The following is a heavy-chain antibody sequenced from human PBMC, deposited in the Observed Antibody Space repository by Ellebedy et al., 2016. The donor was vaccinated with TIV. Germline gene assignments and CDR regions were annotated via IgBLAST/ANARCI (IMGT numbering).Heavy chain of an antibody. CDR3: ARDRVHYAHFDY. D-gene: IGHD4-17*01. CDR2: ISYDGSNK. J-gene: IGHJ4*02. V-gene: IGHV3-30-3*01. CDR1: GFTFGDYA. Sequence: GGSLRLXXTGSGFTFGDYAMSWFRQAPGKGLEWVAVISYDGSNKYYADSVKGRFTISRDNSKNTLYLQMNSLRAEDTAVYYCARDRVHYAHFDYWGQGTLVTVSS.